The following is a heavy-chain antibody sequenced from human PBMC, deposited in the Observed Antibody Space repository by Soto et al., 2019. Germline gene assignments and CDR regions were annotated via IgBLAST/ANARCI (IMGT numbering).Heavy chain of an antibody. V-gene: IGHV4-34*01. CDR2: INHSGST. J-gene: IGHJ3*02. Sequence: PSATLSLTCAVYGGSFSGYYWSWIRQPPGKGLEWIGEINHSGSTNYNPSLKSRVTISVDTSKNQFSLKLSSVTAADTAVYYCARLKGYYWRGAFDIWGQGTMVTVSS. CDR3: ARLKGYYWRGAFDI. CDR1: GGSFSGYY. D-gene: IGHD3-22*01.